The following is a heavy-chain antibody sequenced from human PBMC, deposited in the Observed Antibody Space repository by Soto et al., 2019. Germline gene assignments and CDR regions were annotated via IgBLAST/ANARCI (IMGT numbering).Heavy chain of an antibody. V-gene: IGHV4-4*02. J-gene: IGHJ4*02. CDR3: AHRPIVGAAI. CDR1: GGSISNSNW. D-gene: IGHD1-26*01. Sequence: QVQLQESGPGLVKPSGTLSLTCAVFGGSISNSNWWTWVRQPPGKGLDWIGEIFHSGSTNYNSSLMGRVTISVGKANNQSSLKLSYVTAADTAVYYCAHRPIVGAAIWGQGTLVTVSS. CDR2: IFHSGST.